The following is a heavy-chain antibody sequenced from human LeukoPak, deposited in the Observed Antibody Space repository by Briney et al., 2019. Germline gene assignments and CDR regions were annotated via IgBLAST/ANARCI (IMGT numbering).Heavy chain of an antibody. CDR2: ISGSGGST. CDR3: AKDLSGSYEFDYFDY. CDR1: GFTLSSYA. J-gene: IGHJ4*02. V-gene: IGHV3-23*01. D-gene: IGHD1-26*01. Sequence: GGSLRLSCAASGFTLSSYAISWVRQAPGKGLEWVSAISGSGGSTYYADSVKGRFTISRDNSKNTLYLQMNSLRAEDTAVYYCAKDLSGSYEFDYFDYWGQGTLVTVSS.